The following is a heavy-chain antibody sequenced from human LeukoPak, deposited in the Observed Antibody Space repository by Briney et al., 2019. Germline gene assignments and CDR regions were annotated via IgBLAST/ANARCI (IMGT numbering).Heavy chain of an antibody. D-gene: IGHD3-16*01. CDR1: GFMFNNYW. CDR2: INSDGSST. Sequence: GGSLRLSCAASGFMFNNYWMSWVRQAPGKGLVWVSRINSDGSSTIYADYVKGRFTISRDNAKNTLYLQMDSLRAEDTAVYYCARDGSRGNFDYWGQGTLVTVSS. V-gene: IGHV3-74*01. CDR3: ARDGSRGNFDY. J-gene: IGHJ4*02.